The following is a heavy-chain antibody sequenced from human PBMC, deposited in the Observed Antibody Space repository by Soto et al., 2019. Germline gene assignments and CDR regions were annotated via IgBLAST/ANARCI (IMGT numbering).Heavy chain of an antibody. CDR3: ARGSGGSSYYYYGMDV. CDR1: GGTFSSYA. V-gene: IGHV1-69*12. CDR2: IIPIFGTA. J-gene: IGHJ6*02. D-gene: IGHD2-15*01. Sequence: QVQLVQSGAEVKKPGSSVKVSCKASGGTFSSYAINWVRQAPGQGLEWMGGIIPIFGTANYAQKFQGRVTITGDDATSRAYMELRSLRSEDTAVYYCARGSGGSSYYYYGMDVWGQGTTVTVSS.